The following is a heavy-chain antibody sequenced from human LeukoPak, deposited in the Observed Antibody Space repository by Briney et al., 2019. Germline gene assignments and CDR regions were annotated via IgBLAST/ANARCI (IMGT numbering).Heavy chain of an antibody. CDR3: ARRWSGRRVAFDI. J-gene: IGHJ3*02. D-gene: IGHD1-26*01. CDR1: GGSFSGYY. V-gene: IGHV4-34*01. CDR2: INHSGST. Sequence: SETLSLTCAVYGGSFSGYYWSWIRQPPGKGLEWIGEINHSGSTNYNPSLKSRVTISVDTSKNQFSLKLSSVTAADTAVYYCARRWSGRRVAFDIWGQGTMVTVSS.